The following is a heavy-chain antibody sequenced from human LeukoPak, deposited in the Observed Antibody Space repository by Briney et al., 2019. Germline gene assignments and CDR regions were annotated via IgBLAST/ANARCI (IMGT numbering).Heavy chain of an antibody. CDR1: GFTFSSYA. CDR3: AKGGLRFLEWFTNWSDP. Sequence: PGGSLRLSCAASGFTFSSYAMSWVRQAPGKGLEWVSAISGSGGSTYYADSVKGRFTISRDNSKNTLYLQMNSLRAEDTAVYYCAKGGLRFLEWFTNWSDPWGQGTLVTVSS. V-gene: IGHV3-23*01. D-gene: IGHD3-3*01. J-gene: IGHJ5*02. CDR2: ISGSGGST.